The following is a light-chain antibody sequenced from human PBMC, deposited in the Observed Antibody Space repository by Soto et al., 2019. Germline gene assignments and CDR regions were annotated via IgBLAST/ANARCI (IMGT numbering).Light chain of an antibody. CDR1: QSVSSNY. CDR2: GVS. J-gene: IGKJ1*01. CDR3: QQDDTSPRT. V-gene: IGKV3-20*01. Sequence: EIVLTQSPGTLSLSPGERATLSCRASQSVSSNYLAWYQQKRGQAPRLLIYGVSIRATGIPTRFSGSGSGTDFTLTISRLEPEDFAVYYFQQDDTSPRTFGQGTKVEI.